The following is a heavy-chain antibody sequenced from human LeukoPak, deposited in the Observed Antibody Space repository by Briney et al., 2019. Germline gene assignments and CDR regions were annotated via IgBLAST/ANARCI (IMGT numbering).Heavy chain of an antibody. CDR1: GFTFSSYE. CDR3: ARGIGLERRYFQFDY. D-gene: IGHD1-1*01. Sequence: GGSLRLSCVASGFTFSSYEMNWVRQVPGKALEWVSYIDFGGRIINYADHVKGRFTVSRDNAKNSVYLQMNSLRAEDTAVYYCARGIGLERRYFQFDYWGQGILVTVSS. V-gene: IGHV3-48*03. J-gene: IGHJ4*02. CDR2: IDFGGRII.